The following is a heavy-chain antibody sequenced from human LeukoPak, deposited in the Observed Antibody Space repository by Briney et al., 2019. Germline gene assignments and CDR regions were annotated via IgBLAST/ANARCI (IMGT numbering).Heavy chain of an antibody. Sequence: SETLSLTCFVSGGSIGSYHWSWIRQSPGKGLEWIGYSHYSGDTKYNPSLKSRLTISMDTSKNHFSLKVSSVTAADTAVYYCARGRGMATLPFDSWGQGTQVIVSS. J-gene: IGHJ4*02. CDR3: ARGRGMATLPFDS. CDR2: SHYSGDT. CDR1: GGSIGSYH. V-gene: IGHV4-59*01. D-gene: IGHD5-24*01.